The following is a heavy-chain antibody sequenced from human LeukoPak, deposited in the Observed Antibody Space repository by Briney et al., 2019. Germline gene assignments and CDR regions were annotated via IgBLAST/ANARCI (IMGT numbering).Heavy chain of an antibody. CDR2: IKYDGSEI. V-gene: IGHV3-7*01. Sequence: QPGGSLRLSCAASGFTLSSYWMSWVRQAPGKGLEWVANIKYDGSEIHYMDSVKGRFTISRDMAKNSVNLQMNGLRAEDTAVYYCARDIAAAGLFFDSWGQGTLVTVSS. CDR3: ARDIAAAGLFFDS. D-gene: IGHD6-13*01. J-gene: IGHJ4*02. CDR1: GFTLSSYW.